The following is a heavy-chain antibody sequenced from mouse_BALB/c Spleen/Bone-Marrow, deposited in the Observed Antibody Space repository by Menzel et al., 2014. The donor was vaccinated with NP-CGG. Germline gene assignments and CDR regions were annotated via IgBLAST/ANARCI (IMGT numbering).Heavy chain of an antibody. Sequence: EVKLQESGRGLVQPGGSLRLSCATSGFTFTDYYMSWVRQPPGKALEWLGFIRNKANGYTTEYSASVKGRFTISRDNSQSILYLQMNILRTEDSATYYCARDRNYDINWYFDVWGAGTTVTVSS. D-gene: IGHD1-1*01. CDR3: ARDRNYDINWYFDV. J-gene: IGHJ1*01. V-gene: IGHV7-3*02. CDR1: GFTFTDYY. CDR2: IRNKANGYTT.